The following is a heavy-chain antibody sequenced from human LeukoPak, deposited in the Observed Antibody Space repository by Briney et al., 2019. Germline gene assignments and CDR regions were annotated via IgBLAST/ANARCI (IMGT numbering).Heavy chain of an antibody. CDR3: AREGGDGLVFDY. CDR2: INPNSGGT. V-gene: IGHV1-2*06. D-gene: IGHD6-19*01. J-gene: IGHJ4*02. CDR1: GYTFTGYY. Sequence: AAVKVSCKASGYTFTGYYMHWVRQAPGQGLEWMGRINPNSGGTNYAQKFQGRVTMTRDTSISTAYMELSRLRSDDTAVYYCAREGGDGLVFDYWGQGTLVTVSS.